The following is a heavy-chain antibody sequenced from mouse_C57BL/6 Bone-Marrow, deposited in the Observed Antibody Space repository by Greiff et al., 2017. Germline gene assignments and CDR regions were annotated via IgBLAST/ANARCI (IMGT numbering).Heavy chain of an antibody. CDR3: ARAAY. CDR1: GYTFTSYW. CDR2: IDPSDSYT. V-gene: IGHV1-59*01. Sequence: QVQLQQPGAELVRPGTSVKLSCKASGYTFTSYWMHWVKQRPGQGLEWIGVIDPSDSYTNYNQKFKGKATLTVATSSSTAYMQLSSLTSEDSAVYYCARAAYWGEGRLVTVCA. J-gene: IGHJ3*01.